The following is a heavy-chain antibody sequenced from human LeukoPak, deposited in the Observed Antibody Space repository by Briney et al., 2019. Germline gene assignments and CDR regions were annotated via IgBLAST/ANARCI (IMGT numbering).Heavy chain of an antibody. D-gene: IGHD6-19*01. V-gene: IGHV3-33*08. CDR3: ATLTGYSSERFDY. J-gene: IGHJ4*02. CDR2: IWYDGSNK. CDR1: GFTFSGSA. Sequence: GGSLRLSCVASGFTFSGSAIHWVRQAPGKGLEWVAVIWYDGSNKYYADSVKGRFTISRDNSKNTLYLQMNSLRAEDTAVYYCATLTGYSSERFDYWGQGTLVTVSS.